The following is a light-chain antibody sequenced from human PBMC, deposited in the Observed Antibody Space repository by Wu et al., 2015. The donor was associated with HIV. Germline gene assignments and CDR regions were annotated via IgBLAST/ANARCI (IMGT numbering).Light chain of an antibody. CDR3: QQYDNSRVT. V-gene: IGKV3-20*01. J-gene: IGKJ1*01. Sequence: EIVLTQFPATLSLSPGERATLSCRASESVSRFLAWYQQKPGQSPRLLIYDASSRATGIPDRFSGSGSGTDFTLTISRLEPEDFAVYYCQQYDNSRVTFGQGTKVEIK. CDR1: ESVSRF. CDR2: DAS.